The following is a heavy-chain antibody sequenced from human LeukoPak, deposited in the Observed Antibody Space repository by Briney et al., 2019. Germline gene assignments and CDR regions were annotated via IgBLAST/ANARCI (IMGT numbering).Heavy chain of an antibody. J-gene: IGHJ4*02. Sequence: SETLSLTCTVSGGSISSYYWSWIRQPPGKGLEWIGYIYYSGSTNYNPSLKSRVTISVDTSKNQFSLRLNSVTAADTAVYYCVRQGTITYAYFDSWGQGVPVTVSS. CDR3: VRQGTITYAYFDS. CDR2: IYYSGST. D-gene: IGHD2-2*01. V-gene: IGHV4-59*08. CDR1: GGSISSYY.